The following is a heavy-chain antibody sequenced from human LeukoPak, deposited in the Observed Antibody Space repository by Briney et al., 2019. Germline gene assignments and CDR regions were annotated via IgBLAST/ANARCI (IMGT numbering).Heavy chain of an antibody. V-gene: IGHV3-23*01. J-gene: IGHJ4*02. CDR2: ISISSASST. CDR1: GFTFSSYA. CDR3: AKGSLYFDY. Sequence: GRSLRLSCAVSGFTFSSYAMSSVRQAPGNGLQWVSSISISSASSTYYAASVKARFTISRHSAKNTLYLQMNSLRAEDAAVYFCAKGSLYFDYWGQGTLATVSS.